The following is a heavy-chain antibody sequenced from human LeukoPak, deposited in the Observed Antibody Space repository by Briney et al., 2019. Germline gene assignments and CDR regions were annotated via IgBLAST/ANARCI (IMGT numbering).Heavy chain of an antibody. Sequence: PGGSLRLSCAASEFTFSSYNMNWVRQAPGKGLEWVSSISSFSSYIYYADSVKGRFTISRDNAKNSLYLQMNSLRAEDTAVYYCARAGGSGTTLDYWGQGTLVTVSS. J-gene: IGHJ4*02. CDR3: ARAGGSGTTLDY. V-gene: IGHV3-21*01. D-gene: IGHD3-10*01. CDR1: EFTFSSYN. CDR2: ISSFSSYI.